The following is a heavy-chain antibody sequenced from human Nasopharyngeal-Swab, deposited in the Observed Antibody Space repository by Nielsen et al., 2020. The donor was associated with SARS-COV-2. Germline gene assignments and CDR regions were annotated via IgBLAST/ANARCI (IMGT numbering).Heavy chain of an antibody. Sequence: RQAPGKGLEWIGEINHSGSTNYNPSLKSRLSISVDTSKNQFSLKLCSVTAADTAVYYCVRRPYDFWSGYYDYYFDYWGQGTLVTVSS. V-gene: IGHV4-34*01. CDR2: INHSGST. J-gene: IGHJ4*02. CDR3: VRRPYDFWSGYYDYYFDY. D-gene: IGHD3-3*01.